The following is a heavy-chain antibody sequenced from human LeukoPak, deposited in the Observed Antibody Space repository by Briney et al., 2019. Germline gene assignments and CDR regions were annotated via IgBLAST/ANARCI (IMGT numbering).Heavy chain of an antibody. CDR3: AKGSWELPDNWFDP. Sequence: GRSLRLSCAASGFTFDDYAIHWVRQAPGKGLEWVSGISWNSGSIGYADSVKGRLTISRDNAKNSLYLQMNSLRAEDTALYYCAKGSWELPDNWFDPWGQGNLVTVSS. CDR2: ISWNSGSI. V-gene: IGHV3-9*01. J-gene: IGHJ5*02. CDR1: GFTFDDYA. D-gene: IGHD1-26*01.